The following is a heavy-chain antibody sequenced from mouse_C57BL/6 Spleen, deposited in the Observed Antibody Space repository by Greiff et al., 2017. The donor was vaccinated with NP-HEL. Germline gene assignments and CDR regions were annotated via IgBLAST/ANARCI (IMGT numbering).Heavy chain of an antibody. CDR2: IYPRDGST. J-gene: IGHJ1*03. CDR1: GYTFTSYD. Sequence: QVQLQQSGPELVKPGASVKLSCKASGYTFTSYDINWVKQRPGQGLEWIGWIYPRDGSTKYNEKFKGKATLTVDTSSSTAYMELHSLTSEDSAVYFCARAYGNYDGYFDVWGTGTTVTVSS. CDR3: ARAYGNYDGYFDV. V-gene: IGHV1-85*01. D-gene: IGHD2-1*01.